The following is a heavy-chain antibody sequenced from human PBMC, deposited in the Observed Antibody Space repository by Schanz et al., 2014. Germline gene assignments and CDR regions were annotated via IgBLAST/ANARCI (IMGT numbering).Heavy chain of an antibody. D-gene: IGHD3-10*01. CDR1: GFTFSSYS. J-gene: IGHJ4*02. Sequence: EVQLLESGGGLVQPGGSLRLSCGGSGFTFSSYSMNWVRQAPGKGLEWVSSISSSSSYIYYADSVKGRFTISRENAKNSLYLQMNSLRAEDTAVYYCARANYRRKINFDYWGRGTLVTVSS. V-gene: IGHV3-21*01. CDR3: ARANYRRKINFDY. CDR2: ISSSSSYI.